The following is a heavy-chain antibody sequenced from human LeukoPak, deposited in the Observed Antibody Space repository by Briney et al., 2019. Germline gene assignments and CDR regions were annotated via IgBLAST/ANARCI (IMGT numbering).Heavy chain of an antibody. Sequence: ASVKVSCKASGGTFSSYAISWVRQAPGQGLEWMGRIIPILGIANYAQKFQGRVTITADKSTSTAYMELSSLRSEDTAVYYCASIPGIAAAGTPSDYWGQGTLVTVSS. CDR2: IIPILGIA. CDR3: ASIPGIAAAGTPSDY. J-gene: IGHJ4*02. D-gene: IGHD6-13*01. V-gene: IGHV1-69*04. CDR1: GGTFSSYA.